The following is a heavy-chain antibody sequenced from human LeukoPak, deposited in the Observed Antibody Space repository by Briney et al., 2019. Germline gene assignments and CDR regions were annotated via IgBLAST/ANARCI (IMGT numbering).Heavy chain of an antibody. J-gene: IGHJ4*02. CDR2: ISGSGGST. CDR1: GFTFSSYT. D-gene: IGHD4-17*01. CDR3: AKDPAFAVTTVLDY. V-gene: IGHV3-23*01. Sequence: GGSLRLSCAASGFTFSSYTMSWVRQAPGKGLEWVSAISGSGGSTYYADSVKGRFTISRDNSKNTLYLQMNSLRAEDTAVYYCAKDPAFAVTTVLDYWGQGTLVTVSS.